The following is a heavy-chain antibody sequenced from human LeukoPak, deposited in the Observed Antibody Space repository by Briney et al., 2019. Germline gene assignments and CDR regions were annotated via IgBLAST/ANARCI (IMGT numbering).Heavy chain of an antibody. CDR1: GFTFSSYA. V-gene: IGHV3-23*01. Sequence: GGSLRLSCAASGFTFSSYAMSWVRQAPGKGLEWVSAISGRGGSTYYADSVKGRFTISRDNSKNTLYLQMNSLRAEDTAVYYCAKDSYDFWSGYYTVNWFDPWGQGTLVTVSS. CDR2: ISGRGGST. J-gene: IGHJ5*02. D-gene: IGHD3-3*01. CDR3: AKDSYDFWSGYYTVNWFDP.